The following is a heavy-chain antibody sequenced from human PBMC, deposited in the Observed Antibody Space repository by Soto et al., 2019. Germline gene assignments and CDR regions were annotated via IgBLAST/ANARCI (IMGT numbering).Heavy chain of an antibody. V-gene: IGHV3-23*01. CDR1: GFTFSSYA. CDR3: AKNYYFDC. J-gene: IGHJ4*02. CDR2: INRNGGSA. Sequence: EVQLLDSGGGLVQPGGSLRLSGEASGFTFSSYAMSWVRQAPGKGLEWVSSINRNGGSANYADSVKGRFTISRDDSKNILSLQMNSLRAEDTAIYYCAKNYYFDCWGQGTLVTVSS. D-gene: IGHD3-10*01.